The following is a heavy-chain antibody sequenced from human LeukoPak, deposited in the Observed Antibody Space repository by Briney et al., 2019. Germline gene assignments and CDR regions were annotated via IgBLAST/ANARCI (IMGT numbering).Heavy chain of an antibody. V-gene: IGHV1-18*01. CDR2: INAYNGNT. D-gene: IGHD3-10*01. CDR1: GYTFTSYG. J-gene: IGHJ6*03. Sequence: RASVKVSCKASGYTFTSYGISWVRQAPGQGLEWVGWINAYNGNTNYAQKLQGRVTMTTDTSTSTAYMELRSLRSDDTAVYYCARAYGSGSYYNSFSYYYYYMDVWGKGTTVTISS. CDR3: ARAYGSGSYYNSFSYYYYYMDV.